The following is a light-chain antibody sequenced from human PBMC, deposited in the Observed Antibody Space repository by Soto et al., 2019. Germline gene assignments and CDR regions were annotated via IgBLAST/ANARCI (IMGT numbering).Light chain of an antibody. CDR1: HTVDSC. CDR2: NAT. J-gene: IGKJ5*01. Sequence: DIQMTQSPSILSVSVGDSVTITCRASHTVDSCVAWYQQKPGKAPRLLVYNATSLATGVSARFSGSGYGTDFTLSINNVQPDVFANYCCQQYNRLITFGQGTRLEIK. CDR3: QQYNRLIT. V-gene: IGKV1-5*01.